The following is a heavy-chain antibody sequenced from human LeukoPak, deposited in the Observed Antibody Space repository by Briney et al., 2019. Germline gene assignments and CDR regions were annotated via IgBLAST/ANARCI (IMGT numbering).Heavy chain of an antibody. V-gene: IGHV7-4-1*02. CDR2: INTNTGNP. D-gene: IGHD2-2*01. Sequence: ASVKVSCKASGYTFTSYAMNWVRQAPGQGLEWMGWINTNTGNPTYAQGFTGRVVFSLDTSVSTAYLQISSLKPEDTAVYYCARQGPGDCSSTRCYGVGSWGQGTLVTVSS. J-gene: IGHJ4*02. CDR3: ARQGPGDCSSTRCYGVGS. CDR1: GYTFTSYA.